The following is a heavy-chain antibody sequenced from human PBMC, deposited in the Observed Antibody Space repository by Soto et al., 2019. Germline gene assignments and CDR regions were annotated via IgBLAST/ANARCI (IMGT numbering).Heavy chain of an antibody. CDR2: IYYNGNA. V-gene: IGHV4-39*01. J-gene: IGHJ4*02. CDR3: ARHMRAVASPLGY. Sequence: SETLSLTCSVSGGSFSNTIYYWAWVRQPPGKGLEWIGSIYYNGNAFYNPSLKGRVTISVDSSKSQFSLKVTSVTAADTAVYYCARHMRAVASPLGYWGQGALVTVS. CDR1: GGSFSNTIYY. D-gene: IGHD6-19*01.